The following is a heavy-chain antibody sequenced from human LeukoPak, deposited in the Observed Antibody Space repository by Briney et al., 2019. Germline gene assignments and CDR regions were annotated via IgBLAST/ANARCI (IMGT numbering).Heavy chain of an antibody. D-gene: IGHD3-10*01. CDR1: GYSFTSYW. Sequence: GESLKISCKGSGYSFTSYWIGWVRQMPGKGLEWMGIIYPGDSDTRYSPSFQGQVTISADKSISTAYLQWSSLKASDTAMYYCASRITMVRGVAPDAFDIWGQGTMVTVSS. J-gene: IGHJ3*02. CDR3: ASRITMVRGVAPDAFDI. CDR2: IYPGDSDT. V-gene: IGHV5-51*01.